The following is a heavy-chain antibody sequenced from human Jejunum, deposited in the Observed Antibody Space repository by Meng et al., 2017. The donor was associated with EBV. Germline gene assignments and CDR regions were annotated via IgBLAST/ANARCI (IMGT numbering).Heavy chain of an antibody. Sequence: QGQLGPSGDEVKKPGASVKVSCKASGYTFTTYAIHWVRQAPGQRLEWMAWINTGDGNTMYSHKLRGRVTVTRDTSASTAYMELSSLRSEDTAVYYCARVYYSDSSGQKAFDYWGQGTLVTVSS. D-gene: IGHD3-22*01. CDR2: INTGDGNT. CDR3: ARVYYSDSSGQKAFDY. J-gene: IGHJ4*02. V-gene: IGHV1-3*04. CDR1: GYTFTTYA.